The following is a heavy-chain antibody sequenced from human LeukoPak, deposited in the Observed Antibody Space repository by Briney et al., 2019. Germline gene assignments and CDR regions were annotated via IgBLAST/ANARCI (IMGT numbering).Heavy chain of an antibody. D-gene: IGHD1-26*01. J-gene: IGHJ6*03. CDR2: ISSSSSYI. CDR1: GFTFSSYE. CDR3: AREVGLGSMDV. V-gene: IGHV3-21*05. Sequence: GGSLRLSCAASGFTFSSYEMNWVRQAPGKGLEWVSYISSSSSYIYYADSVKGRFTISRDNAKNSLYPQMNSLRAEDTAVYYCAREVGLGSMDVWGKGTTVTVSS.